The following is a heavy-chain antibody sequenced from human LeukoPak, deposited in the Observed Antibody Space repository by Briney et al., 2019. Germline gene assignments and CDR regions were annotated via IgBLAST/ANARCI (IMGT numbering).Heavy chain of an antibody. D-gene: IGHD2-2*01. CDR3: AREEYQLLFPGGNWFDP. Sequence: ASVKVSCKASGYTFTGYYMHWVRQAPGQGLEWMGWINPNSGGTNYAQKFQGRVTMTRDTSISTAYMELSRLRSDDTAVYYCAREEYQLLFPGGNWFDPWGQGTLVTVSS. CDR2: INPNSGGT. V-gene: IGHV1-2*02. CDR1: GYTFTGYY. J-gene: IGHJ5*02.